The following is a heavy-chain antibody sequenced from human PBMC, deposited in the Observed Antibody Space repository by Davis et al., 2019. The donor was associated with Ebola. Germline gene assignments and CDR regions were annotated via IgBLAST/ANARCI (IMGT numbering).Heavy chain of an antibody. CDR2: IYYSGST. D-gene: IGHD1-26*01. CDR1: GGSISSYY. Sequence: PSETLSLTCSVSGGSISSYYWSWIRQPPGKGLEWIGYIYYSGSTNYNPSLKSRVTISVDTSKNQFSLKLSSVTAADTAVYYCARDSGSYDEVFDYWGQGTLVTVSS. V-gene: IGHV4-59*12. CDR3: ARDSGSYDEVFDY. J-gene: IGHJ4*02.